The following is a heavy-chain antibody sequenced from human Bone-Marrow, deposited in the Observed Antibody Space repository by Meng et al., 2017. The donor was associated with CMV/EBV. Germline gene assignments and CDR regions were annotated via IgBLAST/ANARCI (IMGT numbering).Heavy chain of an antibody. J-gene: IGHJ4*02. CDR2: ISWDGGST. Sequence: GGSLRLSCAASGFTFDNYSMRWVRQAPGKGLEWVSLISWDGGSTYYADSVKGRFTISRDNSKNSLYLQRNSLRAEDTALYYWAKEGDRSGLRGYFDYWGQGTLVTVSS. CDR3: AKEGDRSGLRGYFDY. V-gene: IGHV3-43D*03. CDR1: GFTFDNYS. D-gene: IGHD3-22*01.